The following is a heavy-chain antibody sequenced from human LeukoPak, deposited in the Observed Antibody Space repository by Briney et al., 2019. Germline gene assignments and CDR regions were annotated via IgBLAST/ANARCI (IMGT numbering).Heavy chain of an antibody. CDR3: ARDSGYDNCFDY. CDR1: GFTFSSYG. D-gene: IGHD5-12*01. Sequence: GGSLRLSCAASGFTFSSYGMHWVRQAPGKGLEWVAVIWYDGSNKYYADSVKGRFTISRDNSKNTLYLQMNSLRAEDTAVYYCARDSGYDNCFDYWGQGTLVTVSS. CDR2: IWYDGSNK. J-gene: IGHJ4*02. V-gene: IGHV3-33*01.